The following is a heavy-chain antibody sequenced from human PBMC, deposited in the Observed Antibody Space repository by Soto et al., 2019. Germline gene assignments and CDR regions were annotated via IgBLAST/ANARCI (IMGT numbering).Heavy chain of an antibody. CDR3: ARLGYDILTGYSRDFDY. J-gene: IGHJ4*02. V-gene: IGHV4-4*02. Sequence: SDTLSLTCAVSGGSISSSNWWSWVRQPPGKGLEWIGEIYHSGSTNYNPSLKSRVTISVDKSKNQFSLKLSSVTAADTAVYYCARLGYDILTGYSRDFDYWGQGTLVTVSS. CDR2: IYHSGST. CDR1: GGSISSSNW. D-gene: IGHD3-9*01.